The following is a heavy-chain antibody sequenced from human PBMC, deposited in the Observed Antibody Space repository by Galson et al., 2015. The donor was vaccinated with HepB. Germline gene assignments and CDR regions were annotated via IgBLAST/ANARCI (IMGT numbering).Heavy chain of an antibody. CDR1: GGSISSGGYY. V-gene: IGHV4-31*03. Sequence: TLSLTCTVSGGSISSGGYYWSWIRQHPGKGLEWIGYIYYSGSTYYNPSLKSRVTISVDTSKNQFSLKLSSVTAADTAVYYCASSTPLYYDFWSGYYTSGAFDPWGQGTLVTVSS. J-gene: IGHJ5*02. CDR3: ASSTPLYYDFWSGYYTSGAFDP. CDR2: IYYSGST. D-gene: IGHD3-3*01.